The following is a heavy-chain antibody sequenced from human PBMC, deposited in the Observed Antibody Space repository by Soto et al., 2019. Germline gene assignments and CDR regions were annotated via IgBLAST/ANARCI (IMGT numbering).Heavy chain of an antibody. CDR1: GFTFSSYW. J-gene: IGHJ6*02. Sequence: GGSLRLSCAASGFTFSSYWMHWVRQAPGKGLVWVSRINSDGSSTSYADSVKGRFTISRDNAKNTLYLQMNSLRAEDTAVYYCAREIPPDDILTGWDYYYYGMDVWGQGTTVTVSS. D-gene: IGHD3-9*01. CDR2: INSDGSST. CDR3: AREIPPDDILTGWDYYYYGMDV. V-gene: IGHV3-74*01.